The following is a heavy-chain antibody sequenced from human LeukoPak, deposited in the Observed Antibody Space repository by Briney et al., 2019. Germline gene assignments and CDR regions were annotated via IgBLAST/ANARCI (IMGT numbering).Heavy chain of an antibody. CDR2: IYYSGTT. CDR3: AKHVHSNSNWFDS. CDR1: GGSISRTSYY. V-gene: IGHV4-39*01. D-gene: IGHD4-11*01. Sequence: SETLSLTCTVSGGSISRTSYYYDWIRQSPGKGPEWIGTIYYSGTTYYSPALKSRVAISVDTSKNLFSLNLSSVTAADTAVYFCAKHVHSNSNWFDSWGQGTLVIVSS. J-gene: IGHJ5*01.